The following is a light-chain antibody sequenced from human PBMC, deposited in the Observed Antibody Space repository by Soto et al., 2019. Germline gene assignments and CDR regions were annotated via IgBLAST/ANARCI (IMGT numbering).Light chain of an antibody. Sequence: EIVMTQSPATLSLSPGERATLSCRASQSVSSNGAWYQQIPGQTPRLLIYGASTRATGIPVRFSGSGSGTEFTLTISSLQSEDFAVYYCHQYDDGPYTFGQGTK. J-gene: IGKJ2*01. V-gene: IGKV3-15*01. CDR1: QSVSSN. CDR2: GAS. CDR3: HQYDDGPYT.